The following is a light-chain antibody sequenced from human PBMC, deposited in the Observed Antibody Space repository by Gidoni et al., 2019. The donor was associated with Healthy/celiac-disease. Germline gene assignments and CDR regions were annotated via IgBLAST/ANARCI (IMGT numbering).Light chain of an antibody. CDR3: SSYTSSSSLV. Sequence: HSALTQPASVSGSPGQSITISCTGTSSHVGSYNYVSWYQQHPGKAPKRMIYEVSNRPSGVSNRFSGSKSGNTASLTISGLQDEDEADYYCSSYTSSSSLVFGTGNKVTVL. J-gene: IGLJ1*01. V-gene: IGLV2-14*01. CDR2: EVS. CDR1: SSHVGSYNY.